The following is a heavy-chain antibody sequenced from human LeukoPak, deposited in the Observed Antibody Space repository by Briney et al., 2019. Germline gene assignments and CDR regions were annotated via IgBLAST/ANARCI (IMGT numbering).Heavy chain of an antibody. J-gene: IGHJ4*02. CDR3: AREWPDYYGSGSYYPLPPDY. D-gene: IGHD3-10*01. V-gene: IGHV1-2*02. CDR2: INPNSGGT. CDR1: GYTFTGYY. Sequence: ASVKVSCKASGYTFTGYYMHWVRQAPGQGLEWMGWINPNSGGTNYAQKFQGRVTMTRDTSISTAYMELSRLRSDDTAVYYCAREWPDYYGSGSYYPLPPDYWGQGTLVTVPS.